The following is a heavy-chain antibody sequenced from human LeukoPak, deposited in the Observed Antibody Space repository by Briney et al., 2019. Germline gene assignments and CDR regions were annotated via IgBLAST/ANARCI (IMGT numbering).Heavy chain of an antibody. CDR2: VDPEDGET. D-gene: IGHD3-22*01. J-gene: IGHJ5*02. Sequence: ASVKVSCKVSGYTFTDYYMHWVQQAPGKGLEWMGPVDPEDGETIYAEKFQGRVTITADTSTDTAYMELSSLRSEDRAVYYCATTVSGYYKTNWFDPWGQGTLVTVSS. CDR3: ATTVSGYYKTNWFDP. CDR1: GYTFTDYY. V-gene: IGHV1-69-2*01.